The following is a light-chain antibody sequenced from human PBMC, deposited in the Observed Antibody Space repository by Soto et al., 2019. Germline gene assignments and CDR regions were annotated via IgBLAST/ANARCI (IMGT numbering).Light chain of an antibody. V-gene: IGLV3-21*02. CDR1: NIGSQS. Sequence: SYELTQPHSVSVAPGQTARITCGGNNIGSQSVHWYQQKPGQAPVLVVYDDSDRPSGIPERFSGSNFGNTATLTISRVEAGDEADYYCQVWDSSNDLWGVFGTGTKLTVL. J-gene: IGLJ1*01. CDR2: DDS. CDR3: QVWDSSNDLWGV.